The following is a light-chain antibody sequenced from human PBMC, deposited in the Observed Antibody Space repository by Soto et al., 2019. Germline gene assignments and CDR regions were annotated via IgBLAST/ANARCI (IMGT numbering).Light chain of an antibody. V-gene: IGLV1-44*01. CDR3: CSYAGSYTFV. Sequence: QSVLTQPPSASGTPGQRVTLSCSGSSSNIGYNAVNWYQQLPGTAPKLLMHGNSQRPSGVPDRFSGSKSDNTASLTISGLQAEDEADYYCCSYAGSYTFVFGIGTKVTVL. CDR2: GNS. CDR1: SSNIGYNA. J-gene: IGLJ1*01.